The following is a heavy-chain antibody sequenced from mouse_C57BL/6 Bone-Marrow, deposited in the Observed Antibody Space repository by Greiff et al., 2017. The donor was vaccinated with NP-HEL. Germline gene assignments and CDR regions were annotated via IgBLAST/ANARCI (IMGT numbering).Heavy chain of an antibody. Sequence: EVQRVESGGGLVQPGGSLKLSCAASGFTFSDYGMAWVRQAPRKGPEWVAFISNLAYSIYYADTVTGRFTISRENAKNTLYLEMSSLRSEDTAMYYCARLYYGSSYGYAMDYWGQGTSVTVSS. V-gene: IGHV5-15*01. CDR2: ISNLAYSI. D-gene: IGHD1-1*01. CDR1: GFTFSDYG. CDR3: ARLYYGSSYGYAMDY. J-gene: IGHJ4*01.